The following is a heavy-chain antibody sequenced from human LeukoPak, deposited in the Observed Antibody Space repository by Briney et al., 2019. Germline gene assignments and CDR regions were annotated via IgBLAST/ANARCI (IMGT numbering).Heavy chain of an antibody. D-gene: IGHD5-24*01. CDR1: GFTFSSYV. J-gene: IGHJ5*02. CDR3: AKSRDGFNLLDL. V-gene: IGHV3-23*01. Sequence: GGSLRLSRAASGFTFSSYVMSWVRQAPGKGLEWVSGIRGDGVGTYNAGSVKGRFTISRDNSKNTLYLEMNSLRVGDTALYYCAKSRDGFNLLDLWGQGTLVTVSS. CDR2: IRGDGVGT.